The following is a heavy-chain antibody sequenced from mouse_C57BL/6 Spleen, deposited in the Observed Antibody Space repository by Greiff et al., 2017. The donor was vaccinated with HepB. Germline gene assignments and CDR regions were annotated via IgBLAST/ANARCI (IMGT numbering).Heavy chain of an antibody. J-gene: IGHJ2*01. CDR3: ARGITTVVEEGYFDY. V-gene: IGHV1-52*01. CDR2: IDPSDSET. CDR1: GYTFTSYW. Sequence: QVQLQQSGAELVRPGSSVKLSCKASGYTFTSYWMHWVKQRPIQGLEWIGNIDPSDSETHYNQKFKDKATLTVDKSSSTAYMQLSSLTSEDSAVHYCARGITTVVEEGYFDYWGQGTTLTVSS. D-gene: IGHD1-1*01.